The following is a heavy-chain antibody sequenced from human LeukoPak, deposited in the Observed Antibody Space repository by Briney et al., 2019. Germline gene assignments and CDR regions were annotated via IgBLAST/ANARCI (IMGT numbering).Heavy chain of an antibody. CDR2: IRYDGSNK. Sequence: GGSLRLSCAASGFTFSNYGMHWVRQAPGKGLEWVAFIRYDGSNKFYADSVKGRFTISRDNSKNTLYLQMNSLRAEDTAVYYCAKDFSVEYSSGWYDCYFDYWGQGTLVTVSS. CDR1: GFTFSNYG. CDR3: AKDFSVEYSSGWYDCYFDY. V-gene: IGHV3-30*02. D-gene: IGHD6-19*01. J-gene: IGHJ4*02.